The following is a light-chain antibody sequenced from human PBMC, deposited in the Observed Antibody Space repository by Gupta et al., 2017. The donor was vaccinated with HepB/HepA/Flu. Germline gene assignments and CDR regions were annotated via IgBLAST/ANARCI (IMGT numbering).Light chain of an antibody. CDR2: AAS. CDR3: QQSDSNSNPT. CDR1: QSISSY. Sequence: DIQMTQSPSSLSASVGDRVTITCRASQSISSYLNWYQQKPGKAPKLLIYAASSWQSGVPSRFSGSGSGTDFTLTISSRQPEFFATYYCQQSDSNSNPTFGHGTKVDIK. V-gene: IGKV1-39*01. J-gene: IGKJ3*01.